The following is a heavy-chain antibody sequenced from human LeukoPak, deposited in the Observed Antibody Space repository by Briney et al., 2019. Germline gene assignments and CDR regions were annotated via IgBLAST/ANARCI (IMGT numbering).Heavy chain of an antibody. J-gene: IGHJ5*02. Sequence: GVYLRLSCSGSGFTFTMSAMSWVRQAPGKGLAWVSGISASGGDTSYADSARGRFTSSRDNSKNIVYLEMNSLRVDDTAMYYCARLKGQGLRDGPATWGQGALVTVSS. CDR2: ISASGGDT. CDR3: ARLKGQGLRDGPAT. D-gene: IGHD5-24*01. V-gene: IGHV3-23*01. CDR1: GFTFTMSA.